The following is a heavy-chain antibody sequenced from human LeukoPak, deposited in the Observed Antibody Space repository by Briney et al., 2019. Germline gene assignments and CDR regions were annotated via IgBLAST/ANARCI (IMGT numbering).Heavy chain of an antibody. CDR3: TTVLLWGDTYYFDY. V-gene: IGHV3-15*01. J-gene: IGHJ4*02. D-gene: IGHD7-27*01. Sequence: GGSLRLSCAASGFTFSNAWMSWVRQAPGKGLEWVGRIKSKTDGGTTDYAAPVKGRFTISRDDSKNTLYLQMNSLKTEDTAVYYCTTVLLWGDTYYFDYWGQGTLVTVSS. CDR1: GFTFSNAW. CDR2: IKSKTDGGTT.